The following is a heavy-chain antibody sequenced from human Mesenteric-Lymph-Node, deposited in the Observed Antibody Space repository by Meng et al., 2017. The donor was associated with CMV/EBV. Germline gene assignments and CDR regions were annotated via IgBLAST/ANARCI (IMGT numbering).Heavy chain of an antibody. V-gene: IGHV1-69*05. J-gene: IGHJ5*02. D-gene: IGHD3-10*01. CDR2: FIPIFGTA. CDR3: AGVGNVIRREDWINWFDP. CDR1: CGTFGSYA. Sequence: SVMVSCKAACGTFGSYAISWVRQALGQGLVWLGGFIPIFGTATYAQKFQGRVTITTDESTSTAYMELSSLRSEDTAVYYCAGVGNVIRREDWINWFDPWGQGTLVTVSS.